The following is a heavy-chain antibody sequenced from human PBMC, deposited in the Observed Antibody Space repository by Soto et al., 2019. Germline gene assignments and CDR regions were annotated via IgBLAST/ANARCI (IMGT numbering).Heavy chain of an antibody. CDR2: IYRSGST. CDR3: ARVSGDYGDYHHFDY. Sequence: SETLSLTCAVSGYSISSGYYWGWIRQPPGKGLEWIGSIYRSGSTYYNPSLASRVTISVDTSKNQFSLKLSSVTAADTAVYYCARVSGDYGDYHHFDYWGQGTLVTVSS. J-gene: IGHJ4*02. CDR1: GYSISSGYY. V-gene: IGHV4-38-2*01. D-gene: IGHD4-17*01.